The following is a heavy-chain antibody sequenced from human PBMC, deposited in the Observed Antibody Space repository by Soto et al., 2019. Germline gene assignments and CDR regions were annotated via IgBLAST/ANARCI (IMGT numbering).Heavy chain of an antibody. J-gene: IGHJ4*02. V-gene: IGHV3-23*01. CDR1: GFTFSDHA. D-gene: IGHD2-15*01. CDR2: ISGGGTGA. Sequence: EVQLLESGGGLVQPGGSLRLSCTASGFTFSDHAMTWVRQAPGKGLEWLSGISGGGTGAYYADSVKGRFTVSRDNSNNTVFLQMDSLRVDDTAVSYCAIDLWWHTHWGQGTLVTVSS. CDR3: AIDLWWHTH.